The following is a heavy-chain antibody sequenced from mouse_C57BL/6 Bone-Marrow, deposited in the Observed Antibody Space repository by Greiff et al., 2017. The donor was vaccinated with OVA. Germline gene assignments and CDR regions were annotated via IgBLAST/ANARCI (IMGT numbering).Heavy chain of an antibody. V-gene: IGHV5-9-1*02. D-gene: IGHD2-1*01. CDR1: GFTFSSYA. J-gene: IGHJ4*01. Sequence: EVKVVESGEGLVKPGGSLKLSCAASGFTFSSYAMSWVRQTPEKRLEWVAYIRSGGDSIYYAETVKGRFTISRDNARNTLYLQMSSLKSEDTAMYYCTRLLDAMDYWGQGTSVTVSS. CDR3: TRLLDAMDY. CDR2: IRSGGDSI.